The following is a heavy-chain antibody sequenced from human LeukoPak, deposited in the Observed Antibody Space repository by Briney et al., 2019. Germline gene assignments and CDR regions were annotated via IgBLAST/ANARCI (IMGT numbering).Heavy chain of an antibody. Sequence: GGSLRLSCVASGFTFSVHGMHWVRQAPGKGLEWVAVIWYDGSNKYYADSMKGRFTISRDNSKNTLYLQMNSLRAEDTAVYYCAKEDPLPGYYYYYMDVWGKGTTVTVSS. D-gene: IGHD7-27*01. V-gene: IGHV3-33*06. J-gene: IGHJ6*03. CDR1: GFTFSVHG. CDR3: AKEDPLPGYYYYYMDV. CDR2: IWYDGSNK.